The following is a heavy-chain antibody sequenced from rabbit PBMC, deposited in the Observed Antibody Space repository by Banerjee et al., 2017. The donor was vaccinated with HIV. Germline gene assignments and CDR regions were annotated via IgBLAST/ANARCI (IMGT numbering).Heavy chain of an antibody. J-gene: IGHJ6*01. V-gene: IGHV1S45*01. Sequence: QEQLVESGGGLVQPEGSLTLTCTASGFSFSSRYWICWVRQAPGKGLEWIGCISAGSSGNTYYASWAAGRFTISKPSSTTVTLQMTSLTAADTATYFCARADYYGMDLWGPGTLVTVS. CDR2: ISAGSSGNT. CDR1: GFSFSSRYW. CDR3: ARADYYGMDL.